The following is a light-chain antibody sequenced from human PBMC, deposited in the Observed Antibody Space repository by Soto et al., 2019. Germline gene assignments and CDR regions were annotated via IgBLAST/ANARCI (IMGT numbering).Light chain of an antibody. J-gene: IGLJ3*02. V-gene: IGLV1-40*01. CDR1: SSNIGAGYD. CDR2: NNN. Sequence: QAVVTQPPSVSGAPGQRVTISCTGSSSNIGAGYDVHWYQQLPGTAPKLLIYNNNNRPSGVPDRFSGSRSGTSASLAITGLQAEDEADYYCQSSDSSLSGCVFGGGTKLTVL. CDR3: QSSDSSLSGCV.